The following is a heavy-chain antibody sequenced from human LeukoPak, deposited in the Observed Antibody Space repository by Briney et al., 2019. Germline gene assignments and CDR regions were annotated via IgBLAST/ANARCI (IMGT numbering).Heavy chain of an antibody. J-gene: IGHJ6*03. CDR3: AREYPVTTWRGLYYYYYMDV. V-gene: IGHV1-18*01. D-gene: IGHD4-11*01. CDR1: GYTFTSYG. CDR2: ISACNGNT. Sequence: WASVKVSCKASGYTFTSYGISWVRQAPGQGLEWMGWISACNGNTNYAQKLQGRVTMTTDTSTSTAYMELRSLRSDDTAVYYCAREYPVTTWRGLYYYYYMDVWGKGTTVTVSS.